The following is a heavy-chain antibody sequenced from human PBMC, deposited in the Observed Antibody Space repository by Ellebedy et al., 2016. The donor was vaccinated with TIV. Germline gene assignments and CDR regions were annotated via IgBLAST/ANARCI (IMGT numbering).Heavy chain of an antibody. V-gene: IGHV4-34*01. CDR2: INHSGST. D-gene: IGHD1-26*01. CDR3: ARRNRYSGSYSYFDY. Sequence: SETLSLTCAVYGGSFSGYYWSWIRQPPGKGLEWIGEINHSGSTNYNPSLKSRVTISVDTSKNQFSLKLSSVTAADTAVYYCARRNRYSGSYSYFDYWGQGTLVTVSS. CDR1: GGSFSGYY. J-gene: IGHJ4*02.